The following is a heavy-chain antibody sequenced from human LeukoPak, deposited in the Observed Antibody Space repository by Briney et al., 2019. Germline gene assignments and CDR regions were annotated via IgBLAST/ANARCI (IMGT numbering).Heavy chain of an antibody. CDR1: GYSISSGYY. J-gene: IGHJ4*02. CDR2: IYHSGST. Sequence: SETLSLTCTVSGYSISSGYYWGWIRQPPGKGLEWIGSIYHSGSTYYNPSLKSRVTISVDTSKNQFSLKLSSVTAADTALYYCARVFQRAMVGGTDHWGQGTLVTVSS. D-gene: IGHD3-10*02. V-gene: IGHV4-38-2*02. CDR3: ARVFQRAMVGGTDH.